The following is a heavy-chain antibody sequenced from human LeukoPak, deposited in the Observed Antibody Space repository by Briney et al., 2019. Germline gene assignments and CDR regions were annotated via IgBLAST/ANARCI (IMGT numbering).Heavy chain of an antibody. CDR1: GFTVSRSY. CDR3: ARGRGYSQSNWVDP. Sequence: GGSLRLSCAASGFTVSRSYMIWARQAPAKGLEWVSVIYSGGTTYYADSVKGRFTISRDNSKNTLYLQMNSLRAEDTAVYYCARGRGYSQSNWVDPWGQGTMVTVSA. J-gene: IGHJ5*02. D-gene: IGHD5-18*01. V-gene: IGHV3-53*01. CDR2: IYSGGTT.